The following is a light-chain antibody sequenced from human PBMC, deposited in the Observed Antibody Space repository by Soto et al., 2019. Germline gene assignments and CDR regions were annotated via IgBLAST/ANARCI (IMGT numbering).Light chain of an antibody. J-gene: IGKJ1*01. CDR3: QQRSNWPPWT. Sequence: EIVLTQSPATLSLSPGERATLSCRASQSVSSYLAWYQQKPGQAPRFLIYDASNRATGIPARFSGSGSGTDFPLTISSLEPEDFAVYYCQQRSNWPPWTFGQGTKVEIK. V-gene: IGKV3-11*01. CDR2: DAS. CDR1: QSVSSY.